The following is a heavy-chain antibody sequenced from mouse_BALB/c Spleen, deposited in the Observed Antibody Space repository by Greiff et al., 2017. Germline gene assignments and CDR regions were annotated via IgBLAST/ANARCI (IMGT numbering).Heavy chain of an antibody. J-gene: IGHJ3*01. Sequence: QVQLQQPGAELVMPGASVKMSCKASGYTFTDYWMHWVKQRPGQGLEWIGAIDTSDSYTSYNQKFKGKATLTVDESSSTAYMQLSSLTSEDSAVYYCARSRNSAWFAYWGQGTLVTVSA. CDR1: GYTFTDYW. CDR2: IDTSDSYT. V-gene: IGHV1-69*01. CDR3: ARSRNSAWFAY. D-gene: IGHD2-12*01.